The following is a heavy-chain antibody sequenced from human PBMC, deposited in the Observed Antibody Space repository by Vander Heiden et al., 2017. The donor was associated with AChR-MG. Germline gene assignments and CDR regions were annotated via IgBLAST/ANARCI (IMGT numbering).Heavy chain of an antibody. D-gene: IGHD3-22*01. Sequence: QLQLQESGPGLVKPSETLSLTCTVSGGSISSSSYYWGWIRQPPGKGLEWIGSIYYSGSTYYNPSLKSRVTISVDTSKHQFSLKLSSVTAADTAVYYCALITMIVAVDYWGQGTLVTVSS. CDR3: ALITMIVAVDY. J-gene: IGHJ4*02. V-gene: IGHV4-39*01. CDR1: GGSISSSSYY. CDR2: IYYSGST.